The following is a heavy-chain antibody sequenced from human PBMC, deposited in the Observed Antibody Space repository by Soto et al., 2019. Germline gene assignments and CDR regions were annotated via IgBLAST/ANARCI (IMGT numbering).Heavy chain of an antibody. V-gene: IGHV3-23*01. CDR3: AKDPWIDYGMDV. CDR1: GFAFSNYA. Sequence: GGSLRLSCAASGFAFSNYAMGWVRQAPGKGLEWVSSISTSIGATYYADSVKGRFTISRDDSKDTLYLQMNSLRAEDSAVYYCAKDPWIDYGMDVWGQGTTVTVSS. CDR2: ISTSIGAT. D-gene: IGHD5-12*01. J-gene: IGHJ6*02.